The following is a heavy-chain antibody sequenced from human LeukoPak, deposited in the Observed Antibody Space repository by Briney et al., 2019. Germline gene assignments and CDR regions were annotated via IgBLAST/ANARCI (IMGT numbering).Heavy chain of an antibody. CDR2: ISAYNGNT. D-gene: IGHD2-21*01. Sequence: ASVKVSCKASGYTFTSYGISWVRQAPGQGLEWMGWISAYNGNTNYAQKLQGRATMTTDTSTSTAYMELRSLRSDNTAVYYCVICYSVVGAFDIWGQGTMVTVSS. V-gene: IGHV1-18*01. J-gene: IGHJ3*02. CDR1: GYTFTSYG. CDR3: VICYSVVGAFDI.